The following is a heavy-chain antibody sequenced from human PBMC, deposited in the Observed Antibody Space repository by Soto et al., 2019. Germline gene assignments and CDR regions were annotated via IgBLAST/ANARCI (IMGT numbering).Heavy chain of an antibody. V-gene: IGHV4-61*01. CDR3: ARGLNTALDY. D-gene: IGHD5-18*01. CDR1: GGSVSSPSYY. Sequence: PSETLSLTCSDSGGSVSSPSYYWSWIRQPPGKGLEWIGYIYFTGSTNYNPSLKSRVTISVDTSKNQFSLKLNSVTAADTAVYYCARGLNTALDYWGQGTLVTVSS. CDR2: IYFTGST. J-gene: IGHJ4*02.